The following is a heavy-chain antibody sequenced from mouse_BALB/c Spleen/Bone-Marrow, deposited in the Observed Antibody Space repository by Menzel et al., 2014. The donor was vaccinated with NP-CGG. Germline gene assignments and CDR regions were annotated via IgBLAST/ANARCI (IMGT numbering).Heavy chain of an antibody. CDR2: IDTSDSYT. CDR1: GYTFTDYW. J-gene: IGHJ2*01. CDR3: ARTGYDYYFDY. D-gene: IGHD2-4*01. V-gene: IGHV1-69*01. Sequence: VQLQESGAELVMPGASVKMSCKASGYTFTDYWMHWVKQRPGQGLEWIGAIDTSDSYTSYNQKFKGKATLTLDESSSTAYMQLRSLTSEDSAVYYFARTGYDYYFDYWGQGTTLTVSS.